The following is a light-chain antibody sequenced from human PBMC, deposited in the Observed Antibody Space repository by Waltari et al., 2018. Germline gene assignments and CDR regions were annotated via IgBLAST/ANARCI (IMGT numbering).Light chain of an antibody. CDR3: QQFHSTPIT. J-gene: IGKJ5*01. Sequence: DIVMTQSPDSLAVSLCVWATFNCKSSHSVLYTSNNKNNLAWFQQKPGQPPKLLIYWASTRESGVPDRFSGSGSGTDFSLTISSLQAEDVAVYFCQQFHSTPITFGQGTRLEI. V-gene: IGKV4-1*01. CDR2: WAS. CDR1: HSVLYTSNNKNN.